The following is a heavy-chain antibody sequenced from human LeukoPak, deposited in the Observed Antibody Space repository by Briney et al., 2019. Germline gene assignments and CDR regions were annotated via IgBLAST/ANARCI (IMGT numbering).Heavy chain of an antibody. V-gene: IGHV3-23*01. CDR3: AKHLRTNFWFFDH. D-gene: IGHD3-9*01. J-gene: IGHJ4*02. CDR2: ISGTGYQT. CDR1: GFTFSTYA. Sequence: GGSLRLSCAASGFTFSTYALSWVRQAPGKGLEWVSLISGTGYQTDYADSVKGRFTISRDNSQNTLYLQMNSLKAEDTAVYYCAKHLRTNFWFFDHWGQGTLVTVSS.